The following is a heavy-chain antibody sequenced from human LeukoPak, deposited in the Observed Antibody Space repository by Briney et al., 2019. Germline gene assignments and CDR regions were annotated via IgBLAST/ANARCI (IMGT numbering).Heavy chain of an antibody. CDR3: ARQRDGYYFDY. J-gene: IGHJ4*02. Sequence: GESLKISFKGSGYSFTSYWIGWVRQLPGKGVEWMGIIYPGDSDTRYSPSFQGQVTISADKSISTAYLQWSSLKASDTAMYYCARQRDGYYFDYWGQGTLVTVSS. V-gene: IGHV5-51*01. D-gene: IGHD5-24*01. CDR1: GYSFTSYW. CDR2: IYPGDSDT.